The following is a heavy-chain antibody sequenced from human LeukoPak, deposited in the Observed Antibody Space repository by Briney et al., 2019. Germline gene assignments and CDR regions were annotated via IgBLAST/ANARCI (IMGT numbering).Heavy chain of an antibody. V-gene: IGHV3-21*01. CDR2: ISSSGASR. CDR3: ARVTGTTEGGH. CDR1: GFSFSSYS. Sequence: GGSTRLSSAASGFSFSSYSMDWVRQAPGKGLEWVSSISSSGASRYCADSLEGRFAITRDNAKNSVFREMSSLRAGETAVYYCARVTGTTEGGHWGQGTLVSVSS. J-gene: IGHJ4*02. D-gene: IGHD1-20*01.